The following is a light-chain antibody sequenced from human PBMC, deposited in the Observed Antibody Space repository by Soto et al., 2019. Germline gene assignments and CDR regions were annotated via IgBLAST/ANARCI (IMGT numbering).Light chain of an antibody. Sequence: SVLTHPASVSGSPGQSITISCTGTSRDVGNYNYVSWYQQDPGKAPKLIIYEVSNRPSGVSSRFSGSKSDNTASLTISGLQAEDEADYYCSSYTSTSTLYVFGTGTKVTVL. V-gene: IGLV2-14*01. CDR3: SSYTSTSTLYV. CDR1: SRDVGNYNY. J-gene: IGLJ1*01. CDR2: EVS.